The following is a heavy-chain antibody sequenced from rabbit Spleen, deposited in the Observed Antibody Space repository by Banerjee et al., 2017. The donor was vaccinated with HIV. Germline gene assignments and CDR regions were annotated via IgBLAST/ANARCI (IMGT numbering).Heavy chain of an antibody. D-gene: IGHD1-1*01. J-gene: IGHJ4*01. V-gene: IGHV1S45*01. CDR2: INAATGKP. Sequence: QEQLVESGGGLVQPTGSLPLTCKASGFSFGGRDVMCWVRQAPGKGLEWIACINAATGKPVYATWAKGRFTISRTSSTTVTLRMTSLTAADRAAYFCARDLVGVIGWNFYLWGPGTLVTVS. CDR1: GFSFGGRDV. CDR3: ARDLVGVIGWNFYL.